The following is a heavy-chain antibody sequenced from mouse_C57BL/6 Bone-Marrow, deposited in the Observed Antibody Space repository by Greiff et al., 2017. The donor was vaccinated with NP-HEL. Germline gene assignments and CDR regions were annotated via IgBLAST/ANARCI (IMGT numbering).Heavy chain of an antibody. J-gene: IGHJ2*01. CDR1: GYPFTSYG. V-gene: IGHV1-81*01. Sequence: QVQLQQSGAELARPGASVKLSCKASGYPFTSYGISWVKQRTGQGLEWIGEIYPRSGNTYYNEKFKGKATLTADKSSSTAYMELRSLTSEDSAVYFCARSFFDYWGQGTTLTVSS. CDR2: IYPRSGNT. CDR3: ARSFFDY.